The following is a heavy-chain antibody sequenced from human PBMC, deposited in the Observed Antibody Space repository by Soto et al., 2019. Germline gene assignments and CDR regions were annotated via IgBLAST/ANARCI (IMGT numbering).Heavy chain of an antibody. CDR3: ARRHSSSWYRSEGNWFDP. Sequence: QVQLVQSGAEVKKPGASVKVSCKASGYTFTSYDINWVRQATGQGLEWMGWMNPNSGNTGYAQKFQGRVTMTRNTSISTAYMELRSRRSEDTAVYYCARRHSSSWYRSEGNWFDPWGQGTLVTVSA. D-gene: IGHD6-13*01. CDR1: GYTFTSYD. CDR2: MNPNSGNT. J-gene: IGHJ5*02. V-gene: IGHV1-8*01.